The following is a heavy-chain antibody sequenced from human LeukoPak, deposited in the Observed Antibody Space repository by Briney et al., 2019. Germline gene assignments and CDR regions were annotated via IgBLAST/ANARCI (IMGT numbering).Heavy chain of an antibody. V-gene: IGHV4-39*01. J-gene: IGHJ4*02. CDR3: ARLTSGWYVIY. D-gene: IGHD6-19*01. Sequence: PSETLSLTCAVSGHSISSSDYYWGWIRQPPGKGLEWIGTIFHTGNTYYKSSLKSRVTISVDTSKNQFSLKLSSVTDADTAIYYCARLTSGWYVIYWGQGTLVTVSS. CDR2: IFHTGNT. CDR1: GHSISSSDYY.